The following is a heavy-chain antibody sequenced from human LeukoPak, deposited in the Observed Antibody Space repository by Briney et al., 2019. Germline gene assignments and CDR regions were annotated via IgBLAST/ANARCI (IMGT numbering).Heavy chain of an antibody. CDR2: INPNSGGT. D-gene: IGHD6-13*01. CDR3: ARRRQAGREQLEY. J-gene: IGHJ4*02. Sequence: ASVKVPCKASGYTFTGYYMHWVRQAPGQGFEWMGWINPNSGGTNYAQKFQGRVTMTRDTSISTAYMELSRLRSDDTAVYYCARRRQAGREQLEYWGQGTLVTVSS. CDR1: GYTFTGYY. V-gene: IGHV1-2*02.